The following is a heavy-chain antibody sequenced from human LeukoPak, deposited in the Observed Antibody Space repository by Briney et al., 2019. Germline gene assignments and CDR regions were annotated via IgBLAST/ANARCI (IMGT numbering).Heavy chain of an antibody. D-gene: IGHD3-22*01. CDR1: GFTFSSYS. J-gene: IGHJ4*02. Sequence: GGSLRHSCAASGFTFSSYSMNWVRQAPGKGLEWVSSISSSSSYIYYADSVKGRFTISRDNAKNSLYLQMNSLRAEDTAVYYCARRTSDSGYPFDYWGQGTLVTVSS. V-gene: IGHV3-21*01. CDR3: ARRTSDSGYPFDY. CDR2: ISSSSSYI.